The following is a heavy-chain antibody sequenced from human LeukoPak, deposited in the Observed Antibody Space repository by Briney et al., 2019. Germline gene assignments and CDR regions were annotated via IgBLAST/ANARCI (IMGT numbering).Heavy chain of an antibody. CDR2: ISYDGSNK. CDR3: ARDRVSYSSSGFDP. Sequence: GGSLRLSCAASGFTFSSNAMHWVRQAPGKGLEWVAVISYDGSNKYYADSVKGRFTISRDNSKDTLYLQMNSLRAEDTAVYYCARDRVSYSSSGFDPWGQGTLVIVSS. J-gene: IGHJ5*02. D-gene: IGHD6-6*01. CDR1: GFTFSSNA. V-gene: IGHV3-30*04.